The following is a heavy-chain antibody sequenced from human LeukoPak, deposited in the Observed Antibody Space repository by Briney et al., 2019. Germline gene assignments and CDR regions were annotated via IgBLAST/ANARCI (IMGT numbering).Heavy chain of an antibody. J-gene: IGHJ4*02. V-gene: IGHV3-66*01. D-gene: IGHD3-10*01. CDR1: GGSISSYY. CDR2: IYSGGST. CDR3: ARDRHYYGSGSYGFDY. Sequence: ETLSLTCTVSGGSISSYYWSWVRQAPGKGLEWVSVIYSGGSTYYADSVKGRFTISRDNSKNTLYLQMNSLRAEDTAVYYCARDRHYYGSGSYGFDYWGQGTLVTVSS.